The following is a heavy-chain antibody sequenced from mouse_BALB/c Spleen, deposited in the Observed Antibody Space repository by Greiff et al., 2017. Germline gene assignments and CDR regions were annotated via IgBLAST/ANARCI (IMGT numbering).Heavy chain of an antibody. D-gene: IGHD2-14*01. Sequence: VKLQESGAELMKPGASVKISCKATGYTFSSYWIEWVKQRPGHGLEWIGEILPGSGSTNYNEKFKGKATFTADTSSNTAYMQLSSLTSEDSAVYYCARRNRYDGFAYWGQGTLVTVSA. CDR3: ARRNRYDGFAY. J-gene: IGHJ3*01. V-gene: IGHV1-9*01. CDR1: GYTFSSYW. CDR2: ILPGSGST.